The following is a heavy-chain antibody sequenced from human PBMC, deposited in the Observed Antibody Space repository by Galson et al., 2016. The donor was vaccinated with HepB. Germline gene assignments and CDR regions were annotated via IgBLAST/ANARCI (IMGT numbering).Heavy chain of an antibody. J-gene: IGHJ6*02. D-gene: IGHD5-24*01. CDR2: IIPIFGTA. CDR3: GKVEDGYNRHYYYGMDV. V-gene: IGHV1-69*13. Sequence: SVKVSCKASGGTFNSYALGWVRQAPGQGLEWMGEIIPIFGTANYAQRFQGRVTITADESTSTAYMALSSLRSEDTAVYYCGKVEDGYNRHYYYGMDVWGQGTTVTVSS. CDR1: GGTFNSYA.